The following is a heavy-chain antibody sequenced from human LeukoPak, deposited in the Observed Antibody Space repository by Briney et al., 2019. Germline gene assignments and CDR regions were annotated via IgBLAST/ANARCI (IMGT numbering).Heavy chain of an antibody. Sequence: GGSLRLSCAASGFTFSSYGMHWVRQAPGKGLEWVALIWYDGSNKYYTDSVEGRLTISRDNSKNTLYLQMNSLRAEDTAIYYCAREGPRGNSQFDYWGQGTLVTVSS. CDR2: IWYDGSNK. J-gene: IGHJ4*02. CDR3: AREGPRGNSQFDY. CDR1: GFTFSSYG. D-gene: IGHD2/OR15-2a*01. V-gene: IGHV3-33*01.